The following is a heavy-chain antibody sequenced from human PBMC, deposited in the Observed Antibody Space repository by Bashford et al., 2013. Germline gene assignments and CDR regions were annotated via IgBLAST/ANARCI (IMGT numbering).Heavy chain of an antibody. CDR1: GFTFRDYY. Sequence: GGSLRLSCAASGFTFRDYYMAWIRQPPGKGLEWVSYISYDTDTIYYADSVKGRFTISRDNAKNLLYLQMNSLRDEDTAVYYCARDDQGGSWQRYGLDVWGQGTTVTVSS. V-gene: IGHV3-11*04. CDR2: ISYDTDTI. CDR3: ARDDQGGSWQRYGLDV. D-gene: IGHD2-15*01. J-gene: IGHJ6*02.